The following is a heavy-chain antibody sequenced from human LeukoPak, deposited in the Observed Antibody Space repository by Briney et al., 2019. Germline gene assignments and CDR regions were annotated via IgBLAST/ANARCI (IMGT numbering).Heavy chain of an antibody. CDR1: GGSFSNYY. J-gene: IGHJ4*02. CDR3: ARSYDFWSGYYTGLFDY. Sequence: SETLSLTCAVYGGSFSNYYWNWIRQPPGKGLEWIGEINQSGYINYNPSLKSRVTISLDTSKNQFSLKLSSVTAADTAVYYCARSYDFWSGYYTGLFDYWGQGTLVTVSS. CDR2: INQSGYI. D-gene: IGHD3-3*01. V-gene: IGHV4-34*01.